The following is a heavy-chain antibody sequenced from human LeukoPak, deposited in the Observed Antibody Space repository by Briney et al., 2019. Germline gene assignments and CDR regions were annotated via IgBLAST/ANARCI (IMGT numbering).Heavy chain of an antibody. CDR1: GFTFNSYA. J-gene: IGHJ3*02. CDR3: ARDRGWAFDI. V-gene: IGHV3-30-3*01. Sequence: PGRSLRLSCAASGFTFNSYAMHWVRQAPGKGLEWVAVISYDGSNKHYADSVKGRLTIPRDNSKNTMYLQMNSLRIEDTAVYYCARDRGWAFDIWGQGTMVTVSS. CDR2: ISYDGSNK.